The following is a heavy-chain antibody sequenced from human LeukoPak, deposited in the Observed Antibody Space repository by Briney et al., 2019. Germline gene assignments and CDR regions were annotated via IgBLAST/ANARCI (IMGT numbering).Heavy chain of an antibody. CDR2: IYHSGST. CDR3: ARSSVAAAGYFDY. V-gene: IGHV4-30-2*01. D-gene: IGHD6-13*01. J-gene: IGHJ4*02. CDR1: GGSISSGGYS. Sequence: SETLSLTCAVSGGSISSGGYSWSWIRQPPGKGLEWIGYIYHSGSTYYNPSLKSRVTISVDRSKNQFSLKLSSVTAADTAVYYYARSSVAAAGYFDYWGQGTLVTVSS.